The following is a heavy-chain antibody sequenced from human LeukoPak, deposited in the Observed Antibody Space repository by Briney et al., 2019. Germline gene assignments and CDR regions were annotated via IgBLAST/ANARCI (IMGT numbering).Heavy chain of an antibody. CDR3: ARRMSVDLSMRVVSTYCFDY. J-gene: IGHJ4*02. D-gene: IGHD3-16*02. CDR1: GGSFSGYY. Sequence: SETLSLTCAVYGGSFSGYYWSWIRQPPGKGLEWIGEINHSGSTYYNPSLKSRVTISVDTSKNQFSLKLSSVTAADTAVYYCARRMSVDLSMRVVSTYCFDYWGQGTLVTVSS. CDR2: INHSGST. V-gene: IGHV4-34*01.